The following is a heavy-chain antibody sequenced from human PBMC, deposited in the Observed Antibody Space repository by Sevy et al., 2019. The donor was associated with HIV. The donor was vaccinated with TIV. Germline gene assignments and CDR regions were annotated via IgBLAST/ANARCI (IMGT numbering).Heavy chain of an antibody. D-gene: IGHD3-16*02. Sequence: GGSLRLSCAASGFTFSTYGMNWVRQAPGRGLEWVSSINGFSSTIHYSDSVKGRFTVSRDNAKNSLYLQMNSLRVEDTAVYFCARVVGGTYRYDDYWGQGTLVTVSS. CDR2: INGFSSTI. J-gene: IGHJ4*02. CDR3: ARVVGGTYRYDDY. V-gene: IGHV3-48*01. CDR1: GFTFSTYG.